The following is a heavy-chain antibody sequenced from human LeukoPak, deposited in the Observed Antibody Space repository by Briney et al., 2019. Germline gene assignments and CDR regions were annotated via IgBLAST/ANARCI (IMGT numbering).Heavy chain of an antibody. V-gene: IGHV4-59*01. J-gene: IGHJ4*02. D-gene: IGHD6-13*01. CDR3: ARVPRAAAGPGFDY. CDR1: GGSISSYY. CDR2: IYYSGST. Sequence: PSETLSLTWTVSGGSISSYYWSWIRQPPGKGLEWIGYIYYSGSTNYNPSLKSRVTISVDTSKNQFSLKLSPVTAADTAVYYCARVPRAAAGPGFDYWGQGTLVTVSS.